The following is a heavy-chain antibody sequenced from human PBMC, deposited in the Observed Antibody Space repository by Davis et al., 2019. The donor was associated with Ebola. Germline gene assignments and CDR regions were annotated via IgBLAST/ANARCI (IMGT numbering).Heavy chain of an antibody. Sequence: GGSLRLSCTASGFTFGDSAISWVRQAPGKGLEWVGFIRSKAYRGTTEYAASVKARFSISRDDSKSIAYLQMNSLKTEDTAVYYCTREEGGYCANGVCSEDYYGMDVWGQGTTVTVSS. CDR3: TREEGGYCANGVCSEDYYGMDV. CDR1: GFTFGDSA. CDR2: IRSKAYRGTT. D-gene: IGHD2-8*01. V-gene: IGHV3-49*04. J-gene: IGHJ6*02.